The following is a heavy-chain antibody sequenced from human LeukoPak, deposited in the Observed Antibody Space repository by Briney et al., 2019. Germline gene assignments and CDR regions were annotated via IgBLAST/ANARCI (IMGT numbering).Heavy chain of an antibody. CDR3: VRHSRFLTDNWFDP. V-gene: IGHV4-34*01. D-gene: IGHD3-9*01. CDR2: INHSGST. J-gene: IGHJ5*02. CDR1: GGSFSGYY. Sequence: PSETLSLTCAVYGGSFSGYYWSWIRQPPGKGLEWIGEINHSGSTNYNPSLKSRVTISVDTSKNQFSLKLSSVTAADAAVYYCVRHSRFLTDNWFDPWGQGTLVTVSS.